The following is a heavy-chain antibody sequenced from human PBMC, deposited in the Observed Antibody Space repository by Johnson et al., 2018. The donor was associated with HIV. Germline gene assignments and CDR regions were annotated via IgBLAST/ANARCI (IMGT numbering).Heavy chain of an antibody. CDR1: GFTFSRYA. CDR3: ARWEGSSSWQRVCGAFDI. CDR2: ISGSGGSI. D-gene: IGHD6-13*01. J-gene: IGHJ3*02. Sequence: VQLVESGGGLVQPGGSLRLSCAASGFTFSRYAMSWVRQASGKGLEWVSTISGSGGSIHYADSVKGRFIISRDNSKHTLYLQMNSLRAEDTAVYYCARWEGSSSWQRVCGAFDIWGQGTMVTVSS. V-gene: IGHV3-23*04.